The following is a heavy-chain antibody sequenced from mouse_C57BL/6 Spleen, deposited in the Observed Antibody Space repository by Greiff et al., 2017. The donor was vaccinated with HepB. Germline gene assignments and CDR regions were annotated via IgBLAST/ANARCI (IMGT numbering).Heavy chain of an antibody. J-gene: IGHJ3*01. CDR1: GYTFTSYW. CDR3: ARSDSNQFAY. D-gene: IGHD2-5*01. V-gene: IGHV1-64*01. CDR2: IHPNSGST. Sequence: QVQLQQPGAELVNPGASVKLSCKASGYTFTSYWMHWVKQRPGQGLEWIGMIHPNSGSTNYNEKFKSKATLTVDKSSSTAYMQLSSLTSEDSAVYYCARSDSNQFAYWGQGTLVTVSA.